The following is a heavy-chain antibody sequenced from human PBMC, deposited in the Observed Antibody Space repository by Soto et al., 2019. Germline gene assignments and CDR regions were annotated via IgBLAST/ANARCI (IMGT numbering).Heavy chain of an antibody. J-gene: IGHJ4*02. D-gene: IGHD3-22*01. CDR3: ARYPFHDSKGLFDY. Sequence: PGGSLRLSCAASGFAFSTFWMHWVRQAPGKGLEWVASINQDGSAKYHVDSVKGRFTISRGNAKNSLYLQMSSLRVEDTAPYSCARYPFHDSKGLFDYWGQGTLVTVSS. CDR2: INQDGSAK. CDR1: GFAFSTFW. V-gene: IGHV3-7*01.